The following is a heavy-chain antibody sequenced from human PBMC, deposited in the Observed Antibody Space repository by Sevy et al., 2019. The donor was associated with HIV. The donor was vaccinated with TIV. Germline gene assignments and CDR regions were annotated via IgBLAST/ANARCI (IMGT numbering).Heavy chain of an antibody. D-gene: IGHD6-19*01. J-gene: IGHJ4*02. V-gene: IGHV3-9*01. CDR2: LSWNSGRI. Sequence: GGSLRLSCAASGFTFDDYAMHWVRQAPGKGLEWVSGLSWNSGRIGYADSVKGRFSISRDNANNSLYLQMNSLRTEDTALYYCAKDRNIAVSGQFDLWGRGTLVTVSS. CDR1: GFTFDDYA. CDR3: AKDRNIAVSGQFDL.